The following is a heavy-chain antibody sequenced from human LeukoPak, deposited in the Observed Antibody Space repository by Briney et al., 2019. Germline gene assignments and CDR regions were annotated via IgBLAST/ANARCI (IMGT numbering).Heavy chain of an antibody. V-gene: IGHV3-53*01. CDR2: IYSGGGT. CDR3: ARGERNYYDSSGYLVY. D-gene: IGHD3-22*01. CDR1: GFTVSSNY. J-gene: IGHJ4*02. Sequence: GGSLRLSCAASGFTVSSNYMSWVRQAPGKGLEWVSVIYSGGGTYYADSVKGRFTISRDNSKNTLYLQMNSLRAEDTAVYYCARGERNYYDSSGYLVYWGQGTLVTVSS.